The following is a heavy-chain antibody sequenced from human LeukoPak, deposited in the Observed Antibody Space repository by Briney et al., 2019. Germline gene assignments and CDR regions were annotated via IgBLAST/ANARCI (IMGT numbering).Heavy chain of an antibody. J-gene: IGHJ6*02. CDR1: GGCISGYD. Sequence: PSETLSLTCSDSGGCISGYDCSWIRQPAGKRLEWIGRIYTSGSTNYNPSLKSRVTMSVDTSKNQFSLKLSSVTAADTAVYYCARDRRRVVATSKQGYYGMDVWGQGTTVTVSS. D-gene: IGHD5-12*01. V-gene: IGHV4-4*07. CDR2: IYTSGST. CDR3: ARDRRRVVATSKQGYYGMDV.